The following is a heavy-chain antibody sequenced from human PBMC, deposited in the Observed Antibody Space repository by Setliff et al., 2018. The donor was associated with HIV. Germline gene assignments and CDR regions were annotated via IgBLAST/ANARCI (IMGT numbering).Heavy chain of an antibody. CDR1: GFTFSNYW. Sequence: GESLKISCAASGFTFSNYWMFWVRQAPGKGLEWVANIKFDGSEKYYVDSVKGRFSISRDNAKNSLFLQMNSLTADDTAVYYCARDRTGGWAFESWGQGTLVTVSS. J-gene: IGHJ4*02. CDR2: IKFDGSEK. V-gene: IGHV3-7*03. D-gene: IGHD2-8*02. CDR3: ARDRTGGWAFES.